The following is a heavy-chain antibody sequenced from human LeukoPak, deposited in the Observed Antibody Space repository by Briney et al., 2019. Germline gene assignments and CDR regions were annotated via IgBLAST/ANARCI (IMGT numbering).Heavy chain of an antibody. CDR3: ARDTRELYYYYYYGMDV. Sequence: ASVKVSCKASGYTFTTCGISWVRQAPGQGLEWMGWISPYSGYTDYAQKFQGRVSMTTDTSTSTAYMELRSLRSDDTAVYYCARDTRELYYYYYYGMDVWGQGTTVTVSS. V-gene: IGHV1-18*01. CDR1: GYTFTTCG. J-gene: IGHJ6*02. CDR2: ISPYSGYT. D-gene: IGHD3-10*01.